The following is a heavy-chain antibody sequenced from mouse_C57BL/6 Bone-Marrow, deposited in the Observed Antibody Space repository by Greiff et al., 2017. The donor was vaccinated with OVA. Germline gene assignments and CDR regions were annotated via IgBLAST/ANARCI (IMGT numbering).Heavy chain of an antibody. J-gene: IGHJ3*01. Sequence: EVQLQQSGPELVKPGASVKISCKASGYSFTGYYMNWVKQSPEKSLEWIGEINPGTGGTTYNQKFKAKATLTVDKSSSTAYMQLKSLTSEDSAVYYCAGYYDYDSWFAYWGQGTLVTVSA. V-gene: IGHV1-42*01. CDR2: INPGTGGT. CDR1: GYSFTGYY. D-gene: IGHD2-4*01. CDR3: AGYYDYDSWFAY.